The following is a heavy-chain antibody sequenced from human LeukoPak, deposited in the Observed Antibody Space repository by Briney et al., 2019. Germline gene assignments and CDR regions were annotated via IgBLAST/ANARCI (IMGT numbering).Heavy chain of an antibody. CDR1: GGSISSSSYY. CDR2: IYYSGST. V-gene: IGHV4-39*07. CDR3: ARDGPPSGYDSTIRHFDY. J-gene: IGHJ4*02. Sequence: SETLSLTCTVSGGSISSSSYYWGWIRQPPGKGLEWIGSIYYSGSTYYNPSLKSRVTISVDTSKNQFSLKLSSVTAADTAVYYCARDGPPSGYDSTIRHFDYWGQGTLVTVSS. D-gene: IGHD5-12*01.